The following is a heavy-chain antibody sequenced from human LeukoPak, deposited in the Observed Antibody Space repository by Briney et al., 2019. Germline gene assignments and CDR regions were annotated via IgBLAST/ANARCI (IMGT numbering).Heavy chain of an antibody. CDR3: ARGDGSGNFYNPYNIDY. CDR2: ISSSSTYI. Sequence: GGSLRLSCAASGFTFSSYSMNWVRQAPGKGLEWVSSISSSSTYIYYADSVKGRFTISRDNAKNSLYLQMNSLRAEDTAAYYCARGDGSGNFYNPYNIDYWGQGTLVTVSS. D-gene: IGHD3-10*01. CDR1: GFTFSSYS. J-gene: IGHJ4*02. V-gene: IGHV3-21*01.